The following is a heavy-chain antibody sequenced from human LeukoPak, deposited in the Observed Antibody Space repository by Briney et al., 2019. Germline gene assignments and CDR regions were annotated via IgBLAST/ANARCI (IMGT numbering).Heavy chain of an antibody. CDR1: GGSISSSSYY. CDR2: VNHRGST. CDR3: VRGRVVITPTRPPFDF. D-gene: IGHD3-22*01. Sequence: NPSETLSLTCTVSGGSISSSSYYWSWIRQPPGKGLEWLGEVNHRGSTNYNPSLKSRVTISEDTSKNQFSLKVFSVTAADTAVYYCVRGRVVITPTRPPFDFWGQGTLVTVSS. J-gene: IGHJ4*02. V-gene: IGHV4-39*07.